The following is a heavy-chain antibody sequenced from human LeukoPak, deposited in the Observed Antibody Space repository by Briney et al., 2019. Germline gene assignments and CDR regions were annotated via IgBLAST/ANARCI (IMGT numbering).Heavy chain of an antibody. J-gene: IGHJ4*02. CDR2: IYYSGST. D-gene: IGHD2-15*01. Sequence: SETLSLTCTVSGGSISSYYWGWIRQPPGKGLEWIGSIYYSGSTYYNPSLKSRVTISVDTSKNQFSLKLSSVTAADTAVYYCARHQRWSYFDYWGQGTLVTVSS. V-gene: IGHV4-39*01. CDR1: GGSISSYY. CDR3: ARHQRWSYFDY.